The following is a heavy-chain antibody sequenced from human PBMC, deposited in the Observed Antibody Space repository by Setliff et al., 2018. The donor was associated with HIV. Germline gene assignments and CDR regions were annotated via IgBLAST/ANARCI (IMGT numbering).Heavy chain of an antibody. V-gene: IGHV4-39*07. CDR2: IYYSGST. CDR3: ARDRPYGSGNYFDY. CDR1: GGSISSTSYY. J-gene: IGHJ4*02. Sequence: PSETLSLTCTVPGGSISSTSYYWGWIRQPPGKGLEWIGSIYYSGSTYYNPSLKSRVTISVDTSKKQFSLKLSSVTAADTAVYYCARDRPYGSGNYFDYWGQGTLVTVSS. D-gene: IGHD3-10*01.